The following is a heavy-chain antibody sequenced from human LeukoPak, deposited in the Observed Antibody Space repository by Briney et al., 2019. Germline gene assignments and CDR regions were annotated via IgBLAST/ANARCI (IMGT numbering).Heavy chain of an antibody. CDR3: ARGTDYDAGGYVGY. CDR2: VKQDGSEK. D-gene: IGHD3-22*01. V-gene: IGHV3-7*03. J-gene: IGHJ4*02. CDR1: GFIFSNYW. Sequence: GGSLRLSCAASGFIFSNYWMTWVRQTPGKGLEWVANVKQDGSEKDYVDSVKGRFTISRDNAKNSLYLQMNSLRAEDTGVYYCARGTDYDAGGYVGYWGQGTLVTDSS.